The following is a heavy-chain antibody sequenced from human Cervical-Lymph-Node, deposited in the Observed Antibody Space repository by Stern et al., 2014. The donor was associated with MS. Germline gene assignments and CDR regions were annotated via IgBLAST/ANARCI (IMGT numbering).Heavy chain of an antibody. CDR3: ARDAGDGKFGELSRFDY. J-gene: IGHJ4*02. D-gene: IGHD3-10*01. Sequence: QVPLQESGPGLLKPSETLSLNCTVSGDSITSLSWSWIRQPPGKGLEWLGYIYSSGRTNYNPSLKRRVTMSVDTSKNQFSLRLSSVTAADTAVYYCARDAGDGKFGELSRFDYWGQGTLVTVSS. CDR1: GDSITSLS. V-gene: IGHV4-59*01. CDR2: IYSSGRT.